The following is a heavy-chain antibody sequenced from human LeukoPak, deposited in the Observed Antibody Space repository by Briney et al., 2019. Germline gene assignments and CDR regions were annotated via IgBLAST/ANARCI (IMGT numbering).Heavy chain of an antibody. V-gene: IGHV1-18*01. Sequence: ASVKVSCKASGYTFTSYGISWVRQAPGQGLEWMGWISAYNGNTNYAQKLQGRVTMTTDTSTSTAYMELRSLRSDDTAVYYCARDELTGVYRSSTSCPTGYWFDPWGQGTLVTVSS. D-gene: IGHD2-2*01. CDR1: GYTFTSYG. CDR3: ARDELTGVYRSSTSCPTGYWFDP. J-gene: IGHJ5*02. CDR2: ISAYNGNT.